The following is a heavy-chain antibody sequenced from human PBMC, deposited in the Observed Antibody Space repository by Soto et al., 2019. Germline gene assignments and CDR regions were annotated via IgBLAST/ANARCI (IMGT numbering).Heavy chain of an antibody. CDR3: ARTPYDY. CDR2: INACNGNT. J-gene: IGHJ4*02. V-gene: IGHV1-3*01. CDR1: GYTFTSYG. Sequence: ASVKVSCKASGYTFTSYGISWVRQAPGQGLEWMGWINACNGNTKYSQKFQGRVTITRDTSASTAYMELSSLRSEDTAVYYCARTPYDYWGQGTLVTVSS.